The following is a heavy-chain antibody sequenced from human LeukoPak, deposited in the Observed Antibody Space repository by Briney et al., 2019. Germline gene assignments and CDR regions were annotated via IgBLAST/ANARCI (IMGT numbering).Heavy chain of an antibody. V-gene: IGHV3-23*01. CDR1: GFTFSSYA. D-gene: IGHD3-10*01. CDR3: ARDRRLHLGNNWFDP. J-gene: IGHJ5*02. CDR2: ISGSGGST. Sequence: GGSLRLSCAASGFTFSSYAMSWVRQAPGKGLEWVSAISGSGGSTYYANSVKGRFTISRDNSKNTLYLQMNSLRAEDTAVYYCARDRRLHLGNNWFDPWGQGTLVTVSS.